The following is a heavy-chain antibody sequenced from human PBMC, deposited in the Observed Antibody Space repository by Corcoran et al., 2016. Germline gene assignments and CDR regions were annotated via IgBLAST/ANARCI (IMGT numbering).Heavy chain of an antibody. CDR2: IKSKTDGGTT. J-gene: IGHJ3*01. CDR3: TTEFYEWELHSA. V-gene: IGHV3-15*01. CDR1: GFTFSNAW. D-gene: IGHD1-26*01. Sequence: EVQLVESGGGLVKPGGSLRLSCAASGFTFSNAWMSWVRQAPGKGLEWVGRIKSKTDGGTTDYAAPVKGRFTISRDDSKNTLYLQMNSLKTEDTVVYYCTTEFYEWELHSAWGQGTMVTVSS.